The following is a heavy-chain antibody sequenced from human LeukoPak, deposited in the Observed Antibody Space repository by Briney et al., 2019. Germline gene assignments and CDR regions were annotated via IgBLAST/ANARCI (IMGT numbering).Heavy chain of an antibody. J-gene: IGHJ4*02. D-gene: IGHD3-10*01. Sequence: GGSLRLSCAASGFTFSSYWMSWVRQAPGKGLEWVANIKQDGSEKYYVDSVKGRFTISRDNAKNSLYLQMNSLRAEDTAVYYCARDRIPGFGEFDLDYWGQGTLVTVSS. V-gene: IGHV3-7*01. CDR2: IKQDGSEK. CDR3: ARDRIPGFGEFDLDY. CDR1: GFTFSSYW.